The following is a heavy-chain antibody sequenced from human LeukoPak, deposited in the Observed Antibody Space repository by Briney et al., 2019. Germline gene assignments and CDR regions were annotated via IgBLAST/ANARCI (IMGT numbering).Heavy chain of an antibody. J-gene: IGHJ4*02. V-gene: IGHV3-23*01. CDR2: MSGSGSSK. CDR3: AKESIDDYFDY. Sequence: GGSLRLSYAAFGFTFSSLAMSWVRPAPGKGREWVSAMSGSGSSKYYADSVKGRFTIVRDNSKNTLYLQRNRLSAEDAVVYYCAKESIDDYFDYWGRGTLVVVAS. CDR1: GFTFSSLA.